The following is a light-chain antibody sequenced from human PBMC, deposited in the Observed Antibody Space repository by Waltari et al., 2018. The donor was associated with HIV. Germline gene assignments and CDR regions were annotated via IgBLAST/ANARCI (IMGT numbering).Light chain of an antibody. CDR3: SSYSARGFVA. Sequence: HSALTQPASVSGSPGQSITISCTGPTSDFDTFDFVSWYQQSPGRAPKLILFEVYFRPAGVSQRFSGSKSGDTASLTISALRAEDEADYFCSSYSARGFVAFGGGTKVTVL. J-gene: IGLJ3*02. CDR2: EVY. V-gene: IGLV2-14*01. CDR1: TSDFDTFDF.